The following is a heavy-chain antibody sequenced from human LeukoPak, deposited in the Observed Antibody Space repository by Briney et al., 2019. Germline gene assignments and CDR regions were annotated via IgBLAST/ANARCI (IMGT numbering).Heavy chain of an antibody. CDR2: IKQDGGEK. D-gene: IGHD4-17*01. Sequence: GGSLRLSCAASGFTFRNFWMNWARQTPGKGLEWVASIKQDGGEKYYVDSVKGRFTISRDNAKNSLYLQMNSLRAEDTAVYYCARLGARQVLDYWGQGTLVTVSS. CDR1: GFTFRNFW. J-gene: IGHJ4*02. V-gene: IGHV3-7*01. CDR3: ARLGARQVLDY.